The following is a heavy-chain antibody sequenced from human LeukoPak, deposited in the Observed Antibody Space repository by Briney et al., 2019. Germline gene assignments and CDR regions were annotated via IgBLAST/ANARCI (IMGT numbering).Heavy chain of an antibody. CDR2: FSGHASFT. Sequence: GGSLRLSCVGSGFTFSNYAMVWVRQVPGKGLEWVSGFSGHASFTYYADSVKGRFTIARDNSRNTLFLQMNSLRVEDTAVYYCAKARLERLRSPDVFDVWGQGTLVTVSS. J-gene: IGHJ3*01. CDR3: AKARLERLRSPDVFDV. CDR1: GFTFSNYA. V-gene: IGHV3-23*01. D-gene: IGHD1-1*01.